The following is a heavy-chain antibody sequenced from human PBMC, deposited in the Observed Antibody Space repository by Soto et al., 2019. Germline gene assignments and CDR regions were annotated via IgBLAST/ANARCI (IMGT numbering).Heavy chain of an antibody. Sequence: GGSLRLSCAASGFTFSSYWMSWVRQAPGKGLEWVANIKQDGSEKYYVDSVKGRFTISRDNAKNSLYLQMNSLRAEDTAVYYCARDIGSLAGYYYYMDVWGKGTTVTVSS. V-gene: IGHV3-7*01. CDR1: GFTFSSYW. D-gene: IGHD3-3*02. CDR2: IKQDGSEK. CDR3: ARDIGSLAGYYYYMDV. J-gene: IGHJ6*03.